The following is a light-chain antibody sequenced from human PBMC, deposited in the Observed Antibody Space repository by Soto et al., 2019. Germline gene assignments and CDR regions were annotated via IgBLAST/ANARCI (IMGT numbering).Light chain of an antibody. Sequence: SYVLTQPPSVSVAPGKTAGVACGGYNIGSKSVQWYQKKADRAHVLVMYYDSDRPSGIPERFSGSNSGNTATLTISRVEAGHEADYYCQVWDISSGHVVFGGGPKLTVL. J-gene: IGLJ3*02. CDR3: QVWDISSGHVV. V-gene: IGLV3-21*01. CDR2: YDS. CDR1: NIGSKS.